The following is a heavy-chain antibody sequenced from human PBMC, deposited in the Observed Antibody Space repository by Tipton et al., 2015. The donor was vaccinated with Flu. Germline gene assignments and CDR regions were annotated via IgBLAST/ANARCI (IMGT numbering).Heavy chain of an antibody. CDR1: GYSISSGYY. D-gene: IGHD6-19*01. CDR2: IYHSGST. Sequence: TLSLTCGVSGYSISSGYYWGWIRQPPGKGLEWIGSIYHSGSTYYNPSLKSRVTISVDTSKNQFSLKLSSVTASDTAVYFCARQRSSGWLYYFDYWGQGTLVAVPS. V-gene: IGHV4-38-2*01. J-gene: IGHJ4*02. CDR3: ARQRSSGWLYYFDY.